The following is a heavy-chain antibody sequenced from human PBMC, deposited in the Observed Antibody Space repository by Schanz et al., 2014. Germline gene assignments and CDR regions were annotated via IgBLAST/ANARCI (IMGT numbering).Heavy chain of an antibody. CDR2: INPNSGAT. V-gene: IGHV1-2*06. CDR3: ARAAYGGYTSTPLRY. J-gene: IGHJ4*02. D-gene: IGHD5-12*01. Sequence: QVQLVQSGAEVKKPGASVKVSCQASGYTFTGYYMHWVRQAPGQGLEWMGQINPNSGATIYAQNFQGRVTMTRDTSTSTVYMELSSLRSEDTAVYYCARAAYGGYTSTPLRYWGQGTLVTVSS. CDR1: GYTFTGYY.